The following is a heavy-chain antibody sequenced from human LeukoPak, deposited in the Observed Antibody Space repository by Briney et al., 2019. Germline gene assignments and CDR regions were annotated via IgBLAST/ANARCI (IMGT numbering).Heavy chain of an antibody. J-gene: IGHJ4*02. CDR1: GYTFTSYG. CDR2: ISAYNGNT. Sequence: GASVKVSCKASGYTFTSYGISWVRQAPGQGLEWMGWISAYNGNTNYAQKPQGRVTMTTDTSTSTAYMELRSLRSDDTAVYYCARDERITGESSRFAYWGQGTLVTVSS. D-gene: IGHD7-27*01. CDR3: ARDERITGESSRFAY. V-gene: IGHV1-18*01.